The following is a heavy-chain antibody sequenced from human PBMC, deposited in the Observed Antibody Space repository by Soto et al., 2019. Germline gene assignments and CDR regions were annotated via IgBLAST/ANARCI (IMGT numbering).Heavy chain of an antibody. CDR1: GYSFTNYY. V-gene: IGHV1-46*01. CDR3: ARDGATMGSYYLDY. CDR2: INPSGGTT. J-gene: IGHJ4*02. Sequence: QMQLVQSGAEVKKPGASVKVSCKASGYSFTNYYMHWVRQAPGQGLEWMGIINPSGGTTRYARKFQCRITMTSDTSTSTVYMEVSSLSSEDTAVYYCARDGATMGSYYLDYWGQGTLVTVSS. D-gene: IGHD5-12*01.